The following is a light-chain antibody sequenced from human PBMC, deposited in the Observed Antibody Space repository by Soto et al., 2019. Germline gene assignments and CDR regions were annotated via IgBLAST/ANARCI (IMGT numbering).Light chain of an antibody. Sequence: EVVMTQSPATLSVSPGERATLSCRASQRVSSTLAWYQQKPGQAPRLLIYGASTRATGLPARFSGSGSGTEFTLTISSLQSEDFAVYYCQQYNNWPYTFGQGTKLDIK. J-gene: IGKJ2*01. CDR1: QRVSST. V-gene: IGKV3-15*01. CDR3: QQYNNWPYT. CDR2: GAS.